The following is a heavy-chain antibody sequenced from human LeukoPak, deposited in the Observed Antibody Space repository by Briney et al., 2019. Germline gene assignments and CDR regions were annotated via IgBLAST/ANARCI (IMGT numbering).Heavy chain of an antibody. CDR3: ARAGIAAAGYTYFQR. Sequence: SETLTLTCTVSGGSISSYYWSWIRQPAGKGLEWIGRIYTSGSTNYNPSLKSRVTMSVDTSKNQFSLKLSSVTAADTAVYYCARAGIAAAGYTYFQRWGQGTLVTVSS. V-gene: IGHV4-4*07. D-gene: IGHD6-13*01. J-gene: IGHJ1*01. CDR2: IYTSGST. CDR1: GGSISSYY.